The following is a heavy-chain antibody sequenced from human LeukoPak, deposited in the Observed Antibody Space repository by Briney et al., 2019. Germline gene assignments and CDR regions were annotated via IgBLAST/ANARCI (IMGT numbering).Heavy chain of an antibody. CDR1: GFTFSSYG. Sequence: GGSLRLSCAASGFTFSSYGMHWVRQAPGKGLVWVSRINSDGSSTSYADSVKGRFTISRDNAKNTLYLQMNSLRAEDTAVYYCAGGGIVVVPAVKYKWFDPWGQGTLGTVS. J-gene: IGHJ5*02. CDR2: INSDGSST. V-gene: IGHV3-74*01. D-gene: IGHD2-2*01. CDR3: AGGGIVVVPAVKYKWFDP.